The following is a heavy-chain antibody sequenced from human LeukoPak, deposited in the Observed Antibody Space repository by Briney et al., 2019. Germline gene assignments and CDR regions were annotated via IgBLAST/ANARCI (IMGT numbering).Heavy chain of an antibody. Sequence: PGGSLRLSCAASGFTFNSYDMHWVRQPPREGPEWVSSIGTAGDRQYPDSVKGRFTISRENAKNSLYLQMNTLGAGDTAVYYCARSPPDYAFWRGYYFDDWGQGTLVTVSS. D-gene: IGHD3-3*01. CDR1: GFTFNSYD. CDR3: ARSPPDYAFWRGYYFDD. CDR2: IGTAGDR. J-gene: IGHJ4*02. V-gene: IGHV3-13*01.